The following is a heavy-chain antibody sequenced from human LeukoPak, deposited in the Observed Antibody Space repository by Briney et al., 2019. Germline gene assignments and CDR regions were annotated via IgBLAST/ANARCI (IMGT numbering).Heavy chain of an antibody. D-gene: IGHD3/OR15-3a*01. CDR2: VYYTGNT. CDR3: ARQTGSGLFILP. CDR1: GVSISSSNSY. Sequence: SETLSLTCTVSGVSISSSNSYWGWIRQPPGKGLEWIGSVYYTGNTYYNASLKSRVTIVIDTSKNQFSLRLTSVTAAGTAVYYCARQTGSGLFILPGGQGTLVTVSS. V-gene: IGHV4-39*01. J-gene: IGHJ4*02.